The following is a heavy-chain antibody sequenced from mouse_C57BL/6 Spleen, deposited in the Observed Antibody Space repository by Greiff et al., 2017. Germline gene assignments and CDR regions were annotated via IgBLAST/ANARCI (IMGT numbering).Heavy chain of an antibody. CDR1: GFTFTDYY. CDR2: IRNKANGYTT. D-gene: IGHD1-1*01. J-gene: IGHJ4*01. Sequence: EVQGVESGGGLVQPGGSLSLSCAASGFTFTDYYMSWVRQPPGKALEWLGFIRNKANGYTTEYSASVKGRFTISRDNSQSILYLQMNALRAEDSATYYCARFPHYYGSSYNAKDYWGQGTSVTVSS. CDR3: ARFPHYYGSSYNAKDY. V-gene: IGHV7-3*01.